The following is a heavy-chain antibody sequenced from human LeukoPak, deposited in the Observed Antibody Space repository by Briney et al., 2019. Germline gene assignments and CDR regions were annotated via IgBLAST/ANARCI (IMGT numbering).Heavy chain of an antibody. D-gene: IGHD3-10*01. J-gene: IGHJ4*02. CDR3: AKDVGGYYFTYWSGCFDH. CDR1: GFTFSSYA. CDR2: ISSGDGST. V-gene: IGHV3-23*01. Sequence: GGSLRLSCAGSGFTFSSYAMSWVRQAPVKGLEWVSGISSGDGSTYYADSVKGRFTISRDNSKNTLDLEMNSLRAEDTAVYYCAKDVGGYYFTYWSGCFDHWGQGTLVTVSS.